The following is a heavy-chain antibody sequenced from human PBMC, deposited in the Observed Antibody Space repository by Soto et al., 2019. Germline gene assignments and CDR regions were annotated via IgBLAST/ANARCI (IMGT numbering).Heavy chain of an antibody. CDR3: ARGLGELAYYYGMDV. Sequence: QVQLVQSGAEVKKPGSSVKVSCKASGGTFSSYAISWVRQAPGQGLEWMGGIIPVFGTANYAQKFQGRVTITADRSTSTAYMDLSSLRSDDTAGYYCARGLGELAYYYGMDVWGQGTTVTVSS. CDR1: GGTFSSYA. V-gene: IGHV1-69*06. CDR2: IIPVFGTA. D-gene: IGHD3-10*01. J-gene: IGHJ6*02.